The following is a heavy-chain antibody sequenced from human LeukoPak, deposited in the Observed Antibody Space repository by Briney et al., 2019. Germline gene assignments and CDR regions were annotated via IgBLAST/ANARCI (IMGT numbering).Heavy chain of an antibody. J-gene: IGHJ3*02. CDR1: GFTFSSYW. Sequence: GSLRLSCAASGFTFSSYWMHWVRQAPGKGLVWVSRINSDGSSTSYADSVKGRFTISRDNAKNTLYLQMNSLRVEDTALYYCAKPGDSSGYPDAFDIWGQGTMVTVSS. CDR3: AKPGDSSGYPDAFDI. D-gene: IGHD3-22*01. V-gene: IGHV3-74*01. CDR2: INSDGSST.